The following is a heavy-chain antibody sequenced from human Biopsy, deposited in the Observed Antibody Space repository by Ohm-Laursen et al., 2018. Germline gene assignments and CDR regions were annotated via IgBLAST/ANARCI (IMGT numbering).Heavy chain of an antibody. CDR1: GFTFSIEW. CDR3: ARDER. Sequence: SLRLSCSASGFTFSIEWMSWVRQAPGKGLEWVANINPDGSVKYFADSVKGRFTISRDNAESSMYLQMSSLTVDDTAVYYCARDERWGQGTLVIVSS. V-gene: IGHV3-7*01. D-gene: IGHD5-24*01. CDR2: INPDGSVK. J-gene: IGHJ4*02.